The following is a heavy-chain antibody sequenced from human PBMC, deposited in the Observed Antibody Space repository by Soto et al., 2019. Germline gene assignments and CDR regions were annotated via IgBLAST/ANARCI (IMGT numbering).Heavy chain of an antibody. CDR3: ARLRGFWSQKERVSVCYMDV. Sequence: SETLSLTCTVSGGSISSYYWSWIRQPPGKGLEWIGYIYYSGSTNYNPSLKSRVTISVDTSKNQFSLKLSSVTAADTAVYYCARLRGFWSQKERVSVCYMDVWGKGTKVTVSS. CDR2: IYYSGST. J-gene: IGHJ6*03. D-gene: IGHD3-3*01. CDR1: GGSISSYY. V-gene: IGHV4-59*08.